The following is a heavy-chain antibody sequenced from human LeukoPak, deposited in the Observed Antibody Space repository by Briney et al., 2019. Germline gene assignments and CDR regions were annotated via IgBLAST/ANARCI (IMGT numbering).Heavy chain of an antibody. V-gene: IGHV4-34*01. CDR1: GGSFSGYY. CDR3: AGHSHDYGDYGLDYYYYGMDV. Sequence: SETLSLTCAVYGGSFSGYYWSWIRQPPGKGLEWIGEINHSGSTNYNPSLKSRVTISVDTSKNQFSLKLSSVTAADTAVYYCAGHSHDYGDYGLDYYYYGMDVWGQGTTVTVSS. CDR2: INHSGST. J-gene: IGHJ6*02. D-gene: IGHD4-17*01.